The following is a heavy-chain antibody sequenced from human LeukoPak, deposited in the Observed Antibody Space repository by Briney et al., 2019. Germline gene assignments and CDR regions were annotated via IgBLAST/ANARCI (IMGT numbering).Heavy chain of an antibody. CDR2: FDPEDGET. J-gene: IGHJ6*03. V-gene: IGHV1-24*01. Sequence: ASVKVSCKVSGYTLTELSMHWVRQAPGKGLEWMGGFDPEDGETIYAQKFQGRVTMTTDTSTSTAYMELRSLRSDDTAVYYCARRYCSSTSCRGYYYMDVWGKGTTVTVSS. CDR1: GYTLTELS. D-gene: IGHD2-2*01. CDR3: ARRYCSSTSCRGYYYMDV.